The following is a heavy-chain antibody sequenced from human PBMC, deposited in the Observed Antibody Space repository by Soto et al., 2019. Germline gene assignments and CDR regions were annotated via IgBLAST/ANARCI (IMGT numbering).Heavy chain of an antibody. CDR1: GFIFENFA. CDR3: VKDYGRNWNYVFDF. D-gene: IGHD1-7*01. Sequence: GGSLRLSCSPSGFIFENFAMHWLRQAPGRGLEYVSSISGNGGATHHADSVRGRFTISRDNSKSILFLQMSSLRPEDTAFYYCVKDYGRNWNYVFDFWGQGTLVTVSS. J-gene: IGHJ4*02. CDR2: ISGNGGAT. V-gene: IGHV3-64D*08.